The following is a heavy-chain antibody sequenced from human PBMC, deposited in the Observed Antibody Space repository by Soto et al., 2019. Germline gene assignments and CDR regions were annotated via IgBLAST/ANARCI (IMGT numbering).Heavy chain of an antibody. Sequence: GASVKVSCKASGYTLTSYGISWVRQAPGQGLDWMGWISAYNGNTKYAQDLQGRVTMTTDTSTSTAYMELRSLRSDDTAMYYCARFSGGSYNTYYFYYGMDVWGQGTTVTVSS. CDR2: ISAYNGNT. J-gene: IGHJ6*02. V-gene: IGHV1-18*04. CDR1: GYTLTSYG. D-gene: IGHD2-15*01. CDR3: ARFSGGSYNTYYFYYGMDV.